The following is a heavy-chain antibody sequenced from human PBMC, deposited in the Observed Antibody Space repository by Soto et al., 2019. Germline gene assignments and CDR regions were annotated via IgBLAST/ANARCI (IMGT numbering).Heavy chain of an antibody. D-gene: IGHD3-3*01. CDR1: GLIFDDFA. Sequence: EAQLVESGGGFVQPGRSLRLSCAGSGLIFDDFAIHWVRQAPGKGLEWVSGISWNSDSIGYADSVKGRFTISRDNAKNSLYLHMNSLRVEDTALYYCTKVGGLYDFWSGPLHFDLWGQGTLVTVSS. CDR2: ISWNSDSI. V-gene: IGHV3-9*01. J-gene: IGHJ4*02. CDR3: TKVGGLYDFWSGPLHFDL.